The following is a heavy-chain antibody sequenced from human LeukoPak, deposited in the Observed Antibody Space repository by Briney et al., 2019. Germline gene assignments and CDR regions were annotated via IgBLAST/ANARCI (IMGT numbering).Heavy chain of an antibody. Sequence: SETLSLTCTVSGGSISNGSYYWSWIRQPAGEGLEWIGRIYTSGSTNYNPSLKSRVTISVDTSKNQFSLKLSSVTAADTAVYYCARGVVPAAIGAFDIWGQGTMVTVSS. CDR2: IYTSGST. J-gene: IGHJ3*02. CDR1: GGSISNGSYY. V-gene: IGHV4-61*02. D-gene: IGHD2-2*01. CDR3: ARGVVPAAIGAFDI.